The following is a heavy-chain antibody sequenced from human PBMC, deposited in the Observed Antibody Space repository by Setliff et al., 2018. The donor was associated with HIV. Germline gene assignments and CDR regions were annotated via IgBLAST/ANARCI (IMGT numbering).Heavy chain of an antibody. CDR2: ISSYNGNT. J-gene: IGHJ3*02. CDR1: GYTFTNYG. Sequence: ASVKVSCKASGYTFTNYGISWVRQAPGQGLEWMGWISSYNGNTNYAQKVQGRVTFTADESTSTAYMELSSLSSEDTAVYYCARDQTGVAAAAFGGGSAWSDEGFDIWGQGTMVTVSS. CDR3: ARDQTGVAAAAFGGGSAWSDEGFDI. D-gene: IGHD6-13*01. V-gene: IGHV1-18*01.